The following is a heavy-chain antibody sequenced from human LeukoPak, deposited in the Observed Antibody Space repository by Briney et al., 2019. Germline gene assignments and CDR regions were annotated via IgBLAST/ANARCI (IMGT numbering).Heavy chain of an antibody. J-gene: IGHJ4*02. V-gene: IGHV1-2*02. D-gene: IGHD1-26*01. CDR1: GYTFTGYY. CDR3: ARASGSYQPLDY. Sequence: ASVKVSCKASGYTFTGYYMHWVRPAPGQGLEWMGWINPSSGGTNYAQKFQGRVTMTRDTSISTAYMELSRLRSDDTAVYYCARASGSYQPLDYWGQGTLVTVSS. CDR2: INPSSGGT.